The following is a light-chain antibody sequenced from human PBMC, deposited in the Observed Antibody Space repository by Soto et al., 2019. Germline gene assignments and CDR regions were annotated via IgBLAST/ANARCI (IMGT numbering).Light chain of an antibody. CDR3: QQYNNWPPFT. J-gene: IGKJ3*01. CDR1: QSVSRN. CDR2: GAS. V-gene: IGKV3-15*01. Sequence: EIVITQSPATPSVSPGERATLSCRASQSVSRNLAWYQQKPGQAPRLLIYGASTRATGIPGRFSGSGSGTEFTLTISSLQSEDFAVYYCQQYNNWPPFTFGPGTKVDI.